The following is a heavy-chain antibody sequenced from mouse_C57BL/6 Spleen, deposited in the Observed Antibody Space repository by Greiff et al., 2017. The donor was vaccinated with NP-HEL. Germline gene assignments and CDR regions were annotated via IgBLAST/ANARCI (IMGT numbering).Heavy chain of an antibody. CDR2: INPGSGGT. V-gene: IGHV1-54*01. CDR3: ARRGVLRSVYAMDD. Sequence: QVQLQQSGPELVRPGTSVKVSCKASGYSFTNYLLEWVKQRPGQGLEWIGVINPGSGGTYYHQKFKGKATLTADKSASTAYRQLISLTSEDSAVYFGARRGVLRSVYAMDDWGQGTSVTVSS. CDR1: GYSFTNYL. D-gene: IGHD1-1*01. J-gene: IGHJ4*01.